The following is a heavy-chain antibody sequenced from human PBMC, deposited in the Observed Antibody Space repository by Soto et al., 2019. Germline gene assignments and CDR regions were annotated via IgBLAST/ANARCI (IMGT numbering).Heavy chain of an antibody. Sequence: SETLSLTCTVSGGSISSGGYYRSWIRQHPGKGLEWIGYIYYSGSTYYNPSLKSRVTISVDTSKNQFSLKLSSVTAADTAVYYCARDRGDSATYYYCGRDVWGQGTKVTVSS. CDR1: GGSISSGGYY. CDR3: ARDRGDSATYYYCGRDV. J-gene: IGHJ6*02. CDR2: IYYSGST. V-gene: IGHV4-31*03. D-gene: IGHD1-26*01.